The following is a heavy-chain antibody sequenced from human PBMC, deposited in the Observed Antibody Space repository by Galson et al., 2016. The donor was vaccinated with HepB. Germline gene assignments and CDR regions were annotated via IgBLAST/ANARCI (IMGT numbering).Heavy chain of an antibody. CDR3: AREVFGRKISV. CDR2: INTSGTT. J-gene: IGHJ4*02. Sequence: TLSLTCIVSGDSISSGIYYWSWIRQPAGKGLEWIGRINTSGTTNYNPSLRSRVTISVDTSKNQFSLKLRSVTAGDTAVYYCAREVFGRKISVWGRGTLVTVSS. D-gene: IGHD6-19*01. V-gene: IGHV4-61*02. CDR1: GDSISSGIYY.